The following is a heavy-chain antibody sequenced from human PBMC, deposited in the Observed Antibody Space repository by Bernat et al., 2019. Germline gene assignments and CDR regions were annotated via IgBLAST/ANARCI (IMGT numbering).Heavy chain of an antibody. CDR3: TRDYTAMVDAWFDP. J-gene: IGHJ5*02. Sequence: EVQLVESGGGLVQPGRSLRLSCTAPGFTFGDYAMSWFRQAPGNGLEWVGFIRSKAYGGTTELGASMKGRFTMSRDDSKCIAYLQMNSLKTGDTAVYYYTRDYTAMVDAWFDPWGQGTLVTVSS. D-gene: IGHD5-18*01. CDR1: GFTFGDYA. V-gene: IGHV3-49*03. CDR2: IRSKAYGGTT.